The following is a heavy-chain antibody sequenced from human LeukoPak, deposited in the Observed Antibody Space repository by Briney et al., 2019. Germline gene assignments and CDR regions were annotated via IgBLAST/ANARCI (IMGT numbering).Heavy chain of an antibody. V-gene: IGHV3-15*01. CDR3: TTRRQDGW. CDR2: IKSKIDGGTI. D-gene: IGHD2-15*01. Sequence: PGGSLRLSCVVSGFTFSDAWMSWVRQAPGKGLEWVGRIKSKIDGGTIDYAAPVKGRFTISRDDSRNTLYLQMNSLKNEDTAVYYCTTRRQDGWWGQETLVTVSS. CDR1: GFTFSDAW. J-gene: IGHJ4*02.